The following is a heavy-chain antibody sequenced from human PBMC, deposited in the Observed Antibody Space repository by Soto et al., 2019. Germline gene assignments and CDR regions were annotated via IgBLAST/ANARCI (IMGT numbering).Heavy chain of an antibody. CDR3: ASSQVAGIGDYYYGVDV. V-gene: IGHV3-48*02. D-gene: IGHD6-19*01. J-gene: IGHJ6*02. CDR2: ISSSSSTI. Sequence: GGSLRLSCAASGFTFSSYSMNWVRQAPGKGLEWVSYISSSSSTIYYADSVKGRFTISRDNARNSLYLQMNSLRDEDTAVYYFASSQVAGIGDYYYGVDVWGQGTTVTVSS. CDR1: GFTFSSYS.